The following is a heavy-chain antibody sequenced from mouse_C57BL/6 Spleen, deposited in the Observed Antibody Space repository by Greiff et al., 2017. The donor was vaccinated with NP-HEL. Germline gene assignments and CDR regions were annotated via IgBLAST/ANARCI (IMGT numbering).Heavy chain of an antibody. CDR1: GYAFSSSW. CDR3: ARDHYYGSSYGYWYFGV. D-gene: IGHD1-1*01. CDR2: IYPGDGDT. Sequence: QVQLQQSGPELVKPGASVKISCKASGYAFSSSWMNWVKQRPGKGLEWIGRIYPGDGDTNYNGKFKGKATLTADKSSSTAYMQLSSLTSEDSAVYFCARDHYYGSSYGYWYFGVWGTGTTVTVSS. V-gene: IGHV1-82*01. J-gene: IGHJ1*03.